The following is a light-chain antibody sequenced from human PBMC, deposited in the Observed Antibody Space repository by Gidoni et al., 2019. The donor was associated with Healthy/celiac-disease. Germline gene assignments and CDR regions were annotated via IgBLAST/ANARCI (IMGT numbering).Light chain of an antibody. Sequence: EIVMTQSPATLSVSPGERATLSCRASPSVSSNLARYQQKPGQAPRLLIYGASTRATGIPARFSGSGSGTEFTLTISSLQSEDFALYYCQQYNNWPPRDTFGQGTKLEIK. J-gene: IGKJ2*01. V-gene: IGKV3-15*01. CDR2: GAS. CDR1: PSVSSN. CDR3: QQYNNWPPRDT.